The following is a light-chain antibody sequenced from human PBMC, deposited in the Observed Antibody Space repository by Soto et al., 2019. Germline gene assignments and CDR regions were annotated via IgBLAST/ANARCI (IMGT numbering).Light chain of an antibody. Sequence: VMTQSPATLSLSPGDRATLSCRASQSVSNNYLAWYQQKPGQAPRLLIYGASNRATGIPDRFSGSGSGTDFTLTISRLEPEDFAVYYCQQYGSSGTFGQGTKVDIK. J-gene: IGKJ1*01. CDR3: QQYGSSGT. V-gene: IGKV3-20*01. CDR1: QSVSNNY. CDR2: GAS.